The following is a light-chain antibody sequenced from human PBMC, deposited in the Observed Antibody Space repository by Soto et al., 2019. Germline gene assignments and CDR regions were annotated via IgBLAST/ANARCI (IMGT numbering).Light chain of an antibody. CDR3: QQYNNGWT. CDR2: AAS. J-gene: IGKJ1*01. V-gene: IGKV3-15*01. Sequence: EIVMTQSPVTLSVSPGERATLSCRASQSVSSSLAWYQQKPGQAPRLLIYAASTRATGIPARFSGSGSGTEFTLTISTLQSEDFAVYYCQQYNNGWTFGHGNKVDIK. CDR1: QSVSSS.